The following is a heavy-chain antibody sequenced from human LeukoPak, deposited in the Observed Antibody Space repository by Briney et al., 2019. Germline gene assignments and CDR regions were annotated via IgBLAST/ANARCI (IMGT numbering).Heavy chain of an antibody. J-gene: IGHJ4*02. CDR3: VRESREIRFDY. Sequence: GGSLRLSCAASGFTFSDYWMHRVRQAPGKGLMGVSRINTDGSTTTYADSVKGRFTISRDNAKNTLYLQMNSLRVEDTAVYYCVRESREIRFDYWGQGILVTVSS. D-gene: IGHD1-26*01. V-gene: IGHV3-74*01. CDR1: GFTFSDYW. CDR2: INTDGSTT.